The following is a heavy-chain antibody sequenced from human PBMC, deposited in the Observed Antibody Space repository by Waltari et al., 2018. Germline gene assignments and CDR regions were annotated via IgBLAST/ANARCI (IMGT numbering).Heavy chain of an antibody. CDR1: GINFSNYF. Sequence: DVQVVESGGGLVRPGGSLSLSCIGSGINFSNYFIHWGRQASGEGPGWVARINNDGSIVNYADSGKGRFSISRDNAKSTVYLQMNNLRGEDTALYHCLNYDFDSWGQGTLVTVSS. J-gene: IGHJ4*02. V-gene: IGHV3-74*01. CDR2: INNDGSIV. CDR3: LNYDFDS. D-gene: IGHD1-7*01.